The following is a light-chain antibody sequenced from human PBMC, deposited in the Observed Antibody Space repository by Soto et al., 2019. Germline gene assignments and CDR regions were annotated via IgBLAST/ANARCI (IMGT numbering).Light chain of an antibody. CDR2: GAS. V-gene: IGKV3-20*01. J-gene: IGKJ1*01. Sequence: EIVLTQSPGTLSLSPGERDTLSCRTSQSISNNYLAWYQQKPGQAPRLLIYGASRRAIGIPDRFSGSGSGTDFILTSSRLEPEDFAVYYCQQYDVSPRTFGQGTKVDVK. CDR1: QSISNNY. CDR3: QQYDVSPRT.